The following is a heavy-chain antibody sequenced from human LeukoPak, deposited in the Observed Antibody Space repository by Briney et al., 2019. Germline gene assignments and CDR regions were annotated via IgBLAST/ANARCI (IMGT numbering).Heavy chain of an antibody. D-gene: IGHD1-1*01. CDR1: GFTVTSNY. CDR2: LYSGGKT. J-gene: IGHJ4*02. Sequence: RGSLRLSCAASGFTVTSNYMSWVRQAPGKGLEWLSVLYSGGKTYYANSAKGRFTISRDSSTNTLYLQMESLRTEDTAVYYCAREMGAATTYFDYWGQGTPVIVSS. V-gene: IGHV3-53*01. CDR3: AREMGAATTYFDY.